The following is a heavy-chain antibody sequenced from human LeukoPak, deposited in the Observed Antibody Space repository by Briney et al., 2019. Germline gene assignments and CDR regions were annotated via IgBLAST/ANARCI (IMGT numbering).Heavy chain of an antibody. CDR3: ARAPLVSYDSSGYYVGYFDY. Sequence: GGALRLSCAASGFTFSSYWMHWVRQAPGEGLVWVSRIDSYGSSTSYADSVKGRFTISRDNAKNTLYLQMNSLRAEDTAVYYCARAPLVSYDSSGYYVGYFDYWGQGTLVTVSS. CDR2: IDSYGSST. CDR1: GFTFSSYW. J-gene: IGHJ4*02. D-gene: IGHD3-22*01. V-gene: IGHV3-74*01.